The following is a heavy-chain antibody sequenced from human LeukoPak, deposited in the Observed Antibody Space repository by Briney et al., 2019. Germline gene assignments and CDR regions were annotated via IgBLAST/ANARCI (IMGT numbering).Heavy chain of an antibody. CDR1: GYTFTSYD. J-gene: IGHJ6*03. D-gene: IGHD3-3*01. CDR3: ARGRDDFWSGYSNYYYYMDV. CDR2: MNPNSGNT. V-gene: IGHV1-8*01. Sequence: ASVKVSCKASGYTFTSYDINWVRQATGQGLEWVGWMNPNSGNTGYAQKFQGRVTMTRNTSISTAYMELSSLRSDDTAVYYCARGRDDFWSGYSNYYYYMDVWGKGTTVTVSS.